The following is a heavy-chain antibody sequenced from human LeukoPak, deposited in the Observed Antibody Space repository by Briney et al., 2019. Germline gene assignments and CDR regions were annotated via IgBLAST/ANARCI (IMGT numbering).Heavy chain of an antibody. D-gene: IGHD1-1*01. J-gene: IGHJ6*02. Sequence: GGSLRLSCAASGFTFSSYAMSWVRQAPGKGLEWVSAISGSGGSTYYADSVKGRFTISRDNSKNTLYLQMNSLRAEDTAVYYCAKLASERRGYYYGMDVWGQGTTVTVSS. CDR1: GFTFSSYA. V-gene: IGHV3-23*01. CDR2: ISGSGGST. CDR3: AKLASERRGYYYGMDV.